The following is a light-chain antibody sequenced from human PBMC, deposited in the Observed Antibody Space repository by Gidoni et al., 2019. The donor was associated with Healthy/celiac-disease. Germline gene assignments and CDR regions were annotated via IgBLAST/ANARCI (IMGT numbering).Light chain of an antibody. J-gene: IGKJ1*01. V-gene: IGKV1-9*01. CDR2: AAS. CDR3: QQLNSYPRT. Sequence: DIQLTQSPSFLSASVGDRVTITCRASQGISSYLAWYQRKPGKAPKLLIYAASTLQSGVPSRFSGSGSGTEFTPTISSLQPEDFATYYCQQLNSYPRTFGQGTKVEIK. CDR1: QGISSY.